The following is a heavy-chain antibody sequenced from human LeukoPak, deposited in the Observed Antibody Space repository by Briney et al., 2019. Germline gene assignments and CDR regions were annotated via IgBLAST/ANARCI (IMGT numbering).Heavy chain of an antibody. Sequence: PGGSLRLSCAASGFTSSDYYMSWIRQAPGKGLEWVSYISSSSSYTNYADSVKGRFTISRDNAKNSLYLQMNSLRAEDTAVYYRARDVRYYGSGSYYNWFDPWGQGTLVTVSS. D-gene: IGHD3-10*01. V-gene: IGHV3-11*06. CDR2: ISSSSSYT. CDR1: GFTSSDYY. J-gene: IGHJ5*02. CDR3: ARDVRYYGSGSYYNWFDP.